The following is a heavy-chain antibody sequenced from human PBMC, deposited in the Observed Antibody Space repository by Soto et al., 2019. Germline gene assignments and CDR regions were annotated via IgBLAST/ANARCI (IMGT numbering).Heavy chain of an antibody. J-gene: IGHJ6*02. V-gene: IGHV4-30-2*01. CDR1: GGSISSGGYS. CDR3: AKTDLGARGHCAGTSCSREVTYNGMDV. D-gene: IGHD2-2*01. Sequence: PSETLSLTCAVSGGSISSGGYSWSWIRQPPGKGLEWIGYIYHSGSTYYNPSLKSRVTISVDRSKNQFSLKLSSVTAADTAVYYRAKTDLGARGHCAGTSCSREVTYNGMDVWGQGTTVTVSS. CDR2: IYHSGST.